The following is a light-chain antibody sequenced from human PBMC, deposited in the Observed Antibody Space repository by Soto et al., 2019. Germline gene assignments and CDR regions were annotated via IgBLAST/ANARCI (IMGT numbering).Light chain of an antibody. Sequence: VLSQSPAILSLSPGERATLSCRASQSVPSTYFAWYQQKAGQPPRLLISGTSNRATGIPDRFSGSGSGTDFTLTISRLEPEDFAVYYCQQRTDWLFTFGQGTKLEI. CDR3: QQRTDWLFT. V-gene: IGKV3D-20*02. CDR1: QSVPSTY. J-gene: IGKJ2*01. CDR2: GTS.